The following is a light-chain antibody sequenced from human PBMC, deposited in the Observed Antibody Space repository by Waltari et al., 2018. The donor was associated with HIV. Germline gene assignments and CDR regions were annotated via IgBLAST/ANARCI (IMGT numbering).Light chain of an antibody. J-gene: IGKJ1*01. V-gene: IGKV1-5*03. CDR3: LQYDTYSRT. Sequence: DIQMTQSPSTLSASVGVRVTITCRASQSISSWLAWYQQKPGKAPKLLIYKASNLESGVPSRFSGSGSGTEFTLTISGLQPDDFATYYCLQYDTYSRTFGQGTRVEIK. CDR2: KAS. CDR1: QSISSW.